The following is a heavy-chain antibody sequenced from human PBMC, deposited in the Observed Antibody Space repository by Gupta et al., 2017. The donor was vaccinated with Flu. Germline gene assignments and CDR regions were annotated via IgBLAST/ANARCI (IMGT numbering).Heavy chain of an antibody. CDR2: IWYDGSNK. D-gene: IGHD3-22*01. Sequence: HWVRQGPGKGLEWVAVIWYDGSNKYYADSVKGRFTISRDNSKKTMYLQMNSLRAEDTAVYYCARAPTPEYYDSSGSIDHWGQGTLVTVSS. V-gene: IGHV3-33*01. CDR3: ARAPTPEYYDSSGSIDH. J-gene: IGHJ4*02.